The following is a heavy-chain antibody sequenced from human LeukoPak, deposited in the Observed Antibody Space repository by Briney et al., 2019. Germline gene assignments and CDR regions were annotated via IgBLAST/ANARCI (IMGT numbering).Heavy chain of an antibody. D-gene: IGHD6-25*01. V-gene: IGHV4-59*01. J-gene: IGHJ6*03. CDR2: IYYSGST. Sequence: SETLSLTCTVSGGSISSYYWSWIRQPPGKGLEWIGYIYYSGSTNYNPSLRSRVTISVDMSKNQFSLKLSSVTAADTAVYYCARRGSHYYYYMDVWGKGTTVTVAS. CDR1: GGSISSYY. CDR3: ARRGSHYYYYMDV.